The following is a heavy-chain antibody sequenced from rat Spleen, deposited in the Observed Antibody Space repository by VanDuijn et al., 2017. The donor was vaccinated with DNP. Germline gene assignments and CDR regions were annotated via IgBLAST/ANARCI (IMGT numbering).Heavy chain of an antibody. Sequence: DVQLQESGPGLVKPSQSLSLTCSVTGYSITSDYWAWIRKFPGNKMEWMGYISYSGSTSYNPSLKSRISITRDTSKNQFFLQLNSVTIEDTATYYCARWTYGFDYWGQGVMVTVSS. D-gene: IGHD1-11*01. CDR2: ISYSGST. CDR1: GYSITSDY. J-gene: IGHJ2*01. CDR3: ARWTYGFDY. V-gene: IGHV3-1*01.